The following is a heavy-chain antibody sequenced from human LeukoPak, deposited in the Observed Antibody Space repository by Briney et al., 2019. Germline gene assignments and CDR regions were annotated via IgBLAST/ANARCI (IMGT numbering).Heavy chain of an antibody. CDR3: ARGVGATHLVYYFDF. CDR2: TYYRSKWYN. CDR1: GDSISTYNGA. V-gene: IGHV6-1*01. D-gene: IGHD1-26*01. J-gene: IGHJ4*02. Sequence: SQTLSLSCAISGDSISTYNGAWNWIRQSPSRRLDWLGSTYYRSKWYNEYAVSVIGRVTINPDISNNQFSLQLSSVTPEDTAVYYCARGVGATHLVYYFDFWGQGTLVTVSS.